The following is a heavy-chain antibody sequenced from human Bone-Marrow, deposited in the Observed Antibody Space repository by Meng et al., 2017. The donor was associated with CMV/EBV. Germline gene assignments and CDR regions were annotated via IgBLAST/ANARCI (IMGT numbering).Heavy chain of an antibody. CDR1: GYSFSTYW. CDR3: ARRDIKSSNPGYFAF. D-gene: IGHD2-15*01. V-gene: IGHV5-51*01. CDR2: IYPGDSDT. J-gene: IGHJ4*02. Sequence: GESLKISCQGSGYSFSTYWIGWVRQMPGKGLEWMGIIYPGDSDTRYSPSFQGQVTISADRSISTAYLQWSSLKASDTAIYYCARRDIKSSNPGYFAFWGPGTLVTVAS.